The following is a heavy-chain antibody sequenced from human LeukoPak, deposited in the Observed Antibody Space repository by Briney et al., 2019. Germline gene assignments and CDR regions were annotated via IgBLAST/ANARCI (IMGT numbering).Heavy chain of an antibody. D-gene: IGHD6-19*01. CDR1: GFTFSSYD. CDR2: IGTAGDT. Sequence: PGGSLRLSCAASGFTFSSYDMHWVRQAAGKGLEWVSVIGTAGDTDYPGSVKGRFIISRENAKDSLYLQMNSLRVGDTAVYYCARGAKSGWSRRLIDYWGRGTLVTVSS. V-gene: IGHV3-13*01. CDR3: ARGAKSGWSRRLIDY. J-gene: IGHJ4*02.